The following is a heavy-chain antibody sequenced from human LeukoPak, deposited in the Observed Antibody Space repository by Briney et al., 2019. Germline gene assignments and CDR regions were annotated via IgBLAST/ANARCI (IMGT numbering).Heavy chain of an antibody. J-gene: IGHJ4*02. D-gene: IGHD2-21*01. CDR1: GFTFSNYA. CDR2: ISGSGAST. V-gene: IGHV3-23*01. CDR3: AKDRAVVDY. Sequence: GGSLRLSCAASGFTFSNYAMSWVRQAPGKGLEWVSTISGSGASTYYADSVKGRFTISRDSSKNTLHLQMNSLRAEDTAVSYCAKDRAVVDYWGQGTLVTVSS.